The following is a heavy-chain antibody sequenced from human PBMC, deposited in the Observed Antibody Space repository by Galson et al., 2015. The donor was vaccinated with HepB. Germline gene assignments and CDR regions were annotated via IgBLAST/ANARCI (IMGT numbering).Heavy chain of an antibody. V-gene: IGHV1-69*13. CDR1: GGTFSSYA. Sequence: SVKVSCKASGGTFSSYAISWVRQAPGQGLEWMGGIIPIFGTANYAQKFQGRVTITADESTSTAYMELSSLRSEDTAVYYCASGSWVVRGVPLDYWGQGTLVTVSS. D-gene: IGHD3-10*01. CDR3: ASGSWVVRGVPLDY. CDR2: IIPIFGTA. J-gene: IGHJ4*02.